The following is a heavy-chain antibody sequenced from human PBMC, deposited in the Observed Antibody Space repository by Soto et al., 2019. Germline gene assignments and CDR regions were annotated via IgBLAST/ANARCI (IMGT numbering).Heavy chain of an antibody. J-gene: IGHJ5*02. Sequence: QVQLQESGPGLVKPSETLSLTCTVSGGSLNISCWSWIRQPPGKGLEWIGFICYSGSTKYNPSLESRVTMSVDTSKNYSSMKASSVTAADTAVYYCARGAYYVSPWGHGTLVTVSS. CDR1: GGSLNISC. V-gene: IGHV4-59*01. CDR2: ICYSGST. CDR3: ARGAYYVSP. D-gene: IGHD3-16*01.